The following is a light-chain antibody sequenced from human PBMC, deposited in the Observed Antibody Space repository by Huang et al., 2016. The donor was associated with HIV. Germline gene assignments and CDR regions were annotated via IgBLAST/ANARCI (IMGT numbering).Light chain of an antibody. CDR1: QSLLHSNGDDY. CDR2: LTS. Sequence: DVVMTQSPLSLPVNPGEPASISCRSSQSLLHSNGDDYLNWYMQKPGQSPQLLIYLTSNRASGVPDRFNGSGSDTDFTLKINSVEAADVGVYYCMQTLKTPPYTFGQGTKLEIK. CDR3: MQTLKTPPYT. J-gene: IGKJ2*01. V-gene: IGKV2-28*01.